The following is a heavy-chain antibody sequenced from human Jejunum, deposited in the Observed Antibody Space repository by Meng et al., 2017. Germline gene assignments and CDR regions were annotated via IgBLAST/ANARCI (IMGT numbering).Heavy chain of an antibody. CDR3: ARVGYSGWNIEY. Sequence: EGQVLQSGGGLVQPGGSLRLSCEASGFTFSGYGMTWVRQAPGKGLEWVANIRQDGGLKYYVESVKGRFTISRDNAKNSLYLQMNSLRADDTAVYYCARVGYSGWNIEYWGQGTLVTVSS. CDR1: GFTFSGYG. CDR2: IRQDGGLK. J-gene: IGHJ4*02. D-gene: IGHD5-12*01. V-gene: IGHV3-7*01.